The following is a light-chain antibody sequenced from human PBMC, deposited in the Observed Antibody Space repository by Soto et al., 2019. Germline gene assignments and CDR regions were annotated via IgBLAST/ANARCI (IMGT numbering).Light chain of an antibody. Sequence: QSVLTQPASVSGSPGQSITISCTGTNSDVGGYNFVSWYQQHPGKAPKLMIYEVSDRPSGVSDRFSGSKSGNTASLTISGLQADDEADYYCSSYTSSITLDVFGAGTKVTGL. CDR3: SSYTSSITLDV. CDR1: NSDVGGYNF. V-gene: IGLV2-14*01. CDR2: EVS. J-gene: IGLJ1*01.